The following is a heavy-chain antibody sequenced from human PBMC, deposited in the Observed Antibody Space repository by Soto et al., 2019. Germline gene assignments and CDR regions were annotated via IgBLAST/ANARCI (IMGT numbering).Heavy chain of an antibody. CDR2: ISGTGDSS. J-gene: IGHJ4*02. D-gene: IGHD3-10*01. CDR3: AKDNGKYGSGSFFH. V-gene: IGHV3-23*01. CDR1: GFSFSNYA. Sequence: GGSLRLSCAASGFSFSNYAISWVRQGPGKGLEWVSLISGTGDSSEYADSVKGRFTISRDYSKTTVFLQMNSLRAEDTAVYFCAKDNGKYGSGSFFHWGPGTLVTVSS.